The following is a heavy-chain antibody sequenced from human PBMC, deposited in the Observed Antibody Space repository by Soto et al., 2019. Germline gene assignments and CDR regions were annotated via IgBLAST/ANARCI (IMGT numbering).Heavy chain of an antibody. D-gene: IGHD6-19*01. V-gene: IGHV1-69*04. CDR2: IIPILGIA. Sequence: SVKVSCKASGGTFSSYTISWVRQAPGQGLEWMGRIIPILGIANYAQKFQGRVTITADTSTSTAYMELRSLRSDDTAVYYCARDPVAGTYFDYWGQGTLVTVS. J-gene: IGHJ4*02. CDR3: ARDPVAGTYFDY. CDR1: GGTFSSYT.